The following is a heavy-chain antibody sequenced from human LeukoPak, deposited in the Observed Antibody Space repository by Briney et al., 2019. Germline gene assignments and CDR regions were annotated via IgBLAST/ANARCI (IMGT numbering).Heavy chain of an antibody. J-gene: IGHJ4*02. CDR2: INHSEST. Sequence: SETLSLTCAVYGGSFSGYYWSWIRQPPGKGLEWSGEINHSESTNYIPSLKSRVTISVDTSKNQFSLKLSSVTAADTAVYYCARGRTMVRVPGRFDYWGQGTLVTVSS. D-gene: IGHD3-10*01. CDR3: ARGRTMVRVPGRFDY. V-gene: IGHV4-34*01. CDR1: GGSFSGYY.